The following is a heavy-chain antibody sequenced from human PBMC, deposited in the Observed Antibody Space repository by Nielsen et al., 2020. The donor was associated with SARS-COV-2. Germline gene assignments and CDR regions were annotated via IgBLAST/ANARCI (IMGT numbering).Heavy chain of an antibody. D-gene: IGHD2-2*01. CDR1: GGSISSGGYY. CDR2: RHYTGNT. V-gene: IGHV4-31*03. Sequence: SETLSLTCTVSGGSISSGGYYWSWIRQHPGKGLEWIGLRHYTGNTYYNPSLQSRLFISVDTSKNQFSLKLSSVTAADTAVYYCAGRVPAALRFDPWGQGTLVTVSS. J-gene: IGHJ5*02. CDR3: AGRVPAALRFDP.